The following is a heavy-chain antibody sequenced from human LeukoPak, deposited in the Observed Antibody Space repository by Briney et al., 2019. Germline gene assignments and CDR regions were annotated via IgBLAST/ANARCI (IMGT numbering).Heavy chain of an antibody. D-gene: IGHD5-12*01. V-gene: IGHV3-9*01. CDR2: TSWNSGSI. Sequence: GRSLRLSCAASGFTFDDYAMHWVRRAPGKGLEWVSGTSWNSGSIGYADSVKGRFTISRDNAKNSLYLQMNSLRAEDTALYYCAKGSSGYMREGYYFDYWGQGTLVTVSS. CDR1: GFTFDDYA. CDR3: AKGSSGYMREGYYFDY. J-gene: IGHJ4*02.